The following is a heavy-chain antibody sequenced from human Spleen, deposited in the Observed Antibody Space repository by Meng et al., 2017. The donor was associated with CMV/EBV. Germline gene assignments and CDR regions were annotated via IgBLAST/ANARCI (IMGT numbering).Heavy chain of an antibody. CDR1: GFTFSSYG. D-gene: IGHD3-22*01. CDR3: AREENESIGYSSYFDY. CDR2: IKRDGSER. J-gene: IGHJ4*02. Sequence: GESLKISCAASGFTFSSYGMHWVRQAPGKGLEWVANIKRDGSERYYVDSLKGRFTISRDNAKNSLFLQMNSLRAEDTAVYYCAREENESIGYSSYFDYWGQGTLVTVSS. V-gene: IGHV3-7*01.